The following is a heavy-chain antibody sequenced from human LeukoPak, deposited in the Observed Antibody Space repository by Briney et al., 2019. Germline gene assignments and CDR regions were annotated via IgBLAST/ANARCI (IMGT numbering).Heavy chain of an antibody. CDR1: GFTVSDIY. Sequence: PGGSLRLSCAASGFTVSDIYITWVRQSPGKGLEWVSLIHSGGNTYYAESVNGRFTISRDNSKNTLYLQLNSLTVEDTAVYYCAREVGTSPGLDNWGQGTLVTVSS. V-gene: IGHV3-66*02. D-gene: IGHD2-2*01. CDR2: IHSGGNT. CDR3: AREVGTSPGLDN. J-gene: IGHJ4*02.